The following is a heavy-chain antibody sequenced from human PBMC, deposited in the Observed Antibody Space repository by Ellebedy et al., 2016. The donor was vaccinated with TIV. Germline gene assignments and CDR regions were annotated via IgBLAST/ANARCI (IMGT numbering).Heavy chain of an antibody. Sequence: MPSETLSLTCAVYGGSFSGYSWTWIRQSPGKGLEWIGEINHIGSTNYNPSLKSRVTISVDTSKNQFSLKLSSVTAADTAVYYCARGRRFFYYYGMDVWGQGTTVTVSS. CDR1: GGSFSGYS. J-gene: IGHJ6*02. CDR3: ARGRRFFYYYGMDV. D-gene: IGHD3-3*01. V-gene: IGHV4-34*01. CDR2: INHIGST.